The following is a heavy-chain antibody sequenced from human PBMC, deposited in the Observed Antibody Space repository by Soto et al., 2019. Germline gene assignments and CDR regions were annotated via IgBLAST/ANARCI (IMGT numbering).Heavy chain of an antibody. CDR1: GFTFNSYW. V-gene: IGHV3-74*03. D-gene: IGHD3-22*01. CDR3: VRDYDSSGFYSGH. Sequence: GGSLRLSFAASGFTFNSYWMHWVRQSPGKGLVWVSQIDSDGRSTTYADTVKGRFTVSRDNAKNKLFLQMNSLRAEDTAVYYCVRDYDSSGFYSGHWGQGTLVTVSS. CDR2: IDSDGRST. J-gene: IGHJ4*02.